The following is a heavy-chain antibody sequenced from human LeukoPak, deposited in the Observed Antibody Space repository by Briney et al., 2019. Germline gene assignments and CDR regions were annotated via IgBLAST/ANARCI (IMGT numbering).Heavy chain of an antibody. CDR1: GYTFTGYY. D-gene: IGHD6-25*01. CDR3: ARVRLAQNAFDI. V-gene: IGHV1-2*02. Sequence: ASVKVSCKASGYTFTGYYMHWVRQAPGQGLEWMGWINPNSGGTNYAQKFQGRVTMTRDTSISTAYMELSRLRSDDTAVYYCARVRLAQNAFDIWGQGTMVTVSS. J-gene: IGHJ3*02. CDR2: INPNSGGT.